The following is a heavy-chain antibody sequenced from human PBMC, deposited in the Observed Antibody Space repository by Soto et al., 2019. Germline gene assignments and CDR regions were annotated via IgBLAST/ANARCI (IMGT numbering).Heavy chain of an antibody. CDR2: ISGSGGST. Sequence: GGSLRLSCAASGFTFSSYAMSWVRQAPGKGLEWVSAISGSGGSTYYADSVKGRFTIPRDNSKNTLYLQMNSLRAEDTAVYYCAKDQYYDSSGYYNDAFDIWGQGTMVTVSS. CDR3: AKDQYYDSSGYYNDAFDI. J-gene: IGHJ3*02. CDR1: GFTFSSYA. V-gene: IGHV3-23*01. D-gene: IGHD3-22*01.